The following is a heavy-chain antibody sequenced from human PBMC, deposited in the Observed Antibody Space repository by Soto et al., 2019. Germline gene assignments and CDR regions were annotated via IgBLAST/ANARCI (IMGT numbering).Heavy chain of an antibody. CDR2: FFIGGNT. CDR3: ARGPSPVLRYFDWPLDY. V-gene: IGHV4-39*02. D-gene: IGHD3-9*01. Sequence: SETLSLTCTVSGGSISSSTYYWGWMRQPPGKGLEWIASFFIGGNTYYNPSLKSRVTMTRDTSISTAYMELSRLRSDDTAVYYCARGPSPVLRYFDWPLDYWGQGTLVTVSS. CDR1: GGSISSSTYY. J-gene: IGHJ4*02.